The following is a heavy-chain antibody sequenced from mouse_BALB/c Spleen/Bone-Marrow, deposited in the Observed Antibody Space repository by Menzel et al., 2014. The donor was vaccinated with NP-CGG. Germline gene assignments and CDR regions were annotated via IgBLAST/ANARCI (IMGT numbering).Heavy chain of an antibody. D-gene: IGHD6-1*01. V-gene: IGHV1S132*01. J-gene: IGHJ4*01. Sequence: QVQLQQSGAELVKPGTSVKLSCKTSGYTFTSYWIQWVKQRPGQGLGWIGEIFPGTDTTYYNEKFKGKATLTIDTSSSTAYMHLNSLTSEDSAVYFCSSSPLYAMDYWGQGTSVTVSS. CDR2: IFPGTDTT. CDR3: SSSPLYAMDY. CDR1: GYTFTSYW.